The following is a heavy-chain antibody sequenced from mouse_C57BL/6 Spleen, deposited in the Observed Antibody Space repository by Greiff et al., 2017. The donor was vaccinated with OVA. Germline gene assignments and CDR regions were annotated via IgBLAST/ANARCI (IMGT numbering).Heavy chain of an antibody. CDR3: ARALIG. V-gene: IGHV3-6*01. D-gene: IGHD3-1*01. CDR2: ISYDGSN. CDR1: GYSITSGYY. J-gene: IGHJ2*01. Sequence: EESGPGLVKPSQSLSLTCSVTGYSITSGYYWNWIRQFPGNKLEWMGYISYDGSNNYNPSLKNRISITRDPSKNQFFLKLNSVTTEDTATYYCARALIGWGQGTTLTVSS.